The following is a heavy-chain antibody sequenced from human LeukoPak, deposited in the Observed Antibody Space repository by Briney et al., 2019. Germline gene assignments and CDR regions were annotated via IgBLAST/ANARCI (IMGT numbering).Heavy chain of an antibody. J-gene: IGHJ4*02. V-gene: IGHV3-23*01. CDR2: ISGSGGST. Sequence: GGSLRLSCAASGFTFSSYGMSWVRQAPGKGLEWVSAISGSGGSTYYADSVKGRFTISRDNSKNTLYLQMNSLRAEDTAVYYCARDLFSLSYYYDSSGYSALDYWGQGTLVTVSS. CDR1: GFTFSSYG. CDR3: ARDLFSLSYYYDSSGYSALDY. D-gene: IGHD3-22*01.